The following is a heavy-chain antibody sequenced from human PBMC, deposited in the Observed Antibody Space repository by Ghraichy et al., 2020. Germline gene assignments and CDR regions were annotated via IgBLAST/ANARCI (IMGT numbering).Heavy chain of an antibody. V-gene: IGHV4-39*01. Sequence: SETLSLTCTVSGGSISSSSYYWGWIRQPPGKGLEWIGSIYYSGSTYYNPSLKSRVTISVDTSKNQFSLKLSSVTAADTAVYYCALGDIVLFDYWGQGTLVTVSS. CDR1: GGSISSSSYY. J-gene: IGHJ4*02. D-gene: IGHD2-8*01. CDR2: IYYSGST. CDR3: ALGDIVLFDY.